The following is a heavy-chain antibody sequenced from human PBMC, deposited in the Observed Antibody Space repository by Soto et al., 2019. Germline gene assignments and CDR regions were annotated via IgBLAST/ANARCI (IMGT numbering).Heavy chain of an antibody. CDR3: ARSCDKTYTPTDWNWDYYYYGMDV. J-gene: IGHJ6*02. CDR2: IIPIFGTA. D-gene: IGHD1-7*01. CDR1: GGTFSSYA. V-gene: IGHV1-69*13. Sequence: SVKVSCKASGGTFSSYAISWVRQAPGQGLEWMGGIIPIFGTANYAQKFQGRVTITADESTSTAYMELSSLRSEDTAVYYCARSCDKTYTPTDWNWDYYYYGMDVWGQGTTVTVS.